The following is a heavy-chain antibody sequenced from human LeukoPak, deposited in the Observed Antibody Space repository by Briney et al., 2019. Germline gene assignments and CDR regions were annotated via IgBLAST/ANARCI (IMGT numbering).Heavy chain of an antibody. D-gene: IGHD4-17*01. V-gene: IGHV2-5*02. CDR2: IYWDGNR. CDR3: SHYGDYRFMYYYDH. J-gene: IGHJ4*02. Sequence: SGPTLVNPTQTLTLTCTFSGFSLTTTGVGVGWIRQPPGKALEWLALIYWDGNRLYSPSLKRGLTITKDTSKNQVVLTMTDMDPVDTATYYCSHYGDYRFMYYYDHWGQGTLATVSS. CDR1: GFSLTTTGVG.